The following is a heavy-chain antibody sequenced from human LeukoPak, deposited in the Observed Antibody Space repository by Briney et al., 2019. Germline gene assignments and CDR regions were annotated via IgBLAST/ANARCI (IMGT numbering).Heavy chain of an antibody. CDR2: INANRGGT. CDR1: GNTLTDYY. D-gene: IGHD5-18*01. CDR3: ARGSALVTTYLGGNWFDP. V-gene: IGHV1-2*02. Sequence: GASVKVSCKASGNTLTDYYMHWVRQAPGQGLEWVGWINANRGGTNYAQKFQGRVTMTRDTSISTAYMELSRLRSDDTAVYYWARGSALVTTYLGGNWFDPWGQGTLVTVSP. J-gene: IGHJ5*02.